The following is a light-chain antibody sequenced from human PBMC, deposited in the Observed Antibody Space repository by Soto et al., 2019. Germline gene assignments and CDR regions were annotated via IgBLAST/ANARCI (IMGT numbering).Light chain of an antibody. V-gene: IGLV2-14*03. CDR3: ASYATSNTPWV. Sequence: QSVLTQPASVSGSPGQSITISCTGTSSDIGGYKYVSWYQQYPAKAPKLIIYDVTYRPSGVPIRFSGSQSGNTASLTISGLQVEDEADYYCASYATSNTPWVFGGGTKVTVL. CDR2: DVT. CDR1: SSDIGGYKY. J-gene: IGLJ3*02.